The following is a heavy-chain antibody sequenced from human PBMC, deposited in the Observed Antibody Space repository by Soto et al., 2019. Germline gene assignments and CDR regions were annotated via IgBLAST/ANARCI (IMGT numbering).Heavy chain of an antibody. V-gene: IGHV3-30*09. CDR2: ISYDGNNK. CDR1: GFTFSPYA. J-gene: IGHJ4*02. D-gene: IGHD2-2*01. Sequence: QVQLVESGGGVVQPGRSLRLSCAASGFTFSPYAMHWVRQAPGTGLEWVAVISYDGNNKNYADSVKGRLAISRDNSRNTLYRQMNSLRAEDTAVYYCARARLDTPALDYWGQGTLFTVSS. CDR3: ARARLDTPALDY.